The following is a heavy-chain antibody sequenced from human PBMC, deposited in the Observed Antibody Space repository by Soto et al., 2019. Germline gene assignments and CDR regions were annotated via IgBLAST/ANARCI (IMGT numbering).Heavy chain of an antibody. J-gene: IGHJ4*02. V-gene: IGHV5-51*01. Sequence: GESLKISCKGSGYSFTSYWIGWVRQMPGKGLEWMGIIYPGDSDTRYSPSFQGQVTISRDNSKNTLYLQMNSLRAEDTAVYYCAREDYYDSSGYYGYWGQGTLVTVSS. D-gene: IGHD3-22*01. CDR1: GYSFTSYW. CDR3: AREDYYDSSGYYGY. CDR2: IYPGDSDT.